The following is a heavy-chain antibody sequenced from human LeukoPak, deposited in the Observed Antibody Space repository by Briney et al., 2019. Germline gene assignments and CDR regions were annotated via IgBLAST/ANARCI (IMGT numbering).Heavy chain of an antibody. CDR1: GFTFSSYW. CDR3: AKELSSGYSGGIDY. Sequence: PGGSLRLSCAAYGFTFSSYWMTWVRQAPGKGLEWVANIKEDGSEKYYVDSVKGRFTISRDNAKNSLYLQMNSLRAEDTAVYYCAKELSSGYSGGIDYWGQGTLVTVSS. V-gene: IGHV3-7*01. D-gene: IGHD3-22*01. J-gene: IGHJ4*01. CDR2: IKEDGSEK.